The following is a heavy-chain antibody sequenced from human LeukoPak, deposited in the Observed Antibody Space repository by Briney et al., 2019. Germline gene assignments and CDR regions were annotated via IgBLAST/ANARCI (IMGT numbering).Heavy chain of an antibody. D-gene: IGHD5-18*01. J-gene: IGHJ6*02. CDR2: IYTSGST. Sequence: SETLSLTCTVSGGSISSYYWSWIRQPAGKGLEWIGRIYTSGSTNYDPSLKSRVTMSVDTSKNQFSPKLSSVTAADTAVYYCARGRGYGLYYYYYGMDVWGQGTTVTVSS. V-gene: IGHV4-4*07. CDR1: GGSISSYY. CDR3: ARGRGYGLYYYYYGMDV.